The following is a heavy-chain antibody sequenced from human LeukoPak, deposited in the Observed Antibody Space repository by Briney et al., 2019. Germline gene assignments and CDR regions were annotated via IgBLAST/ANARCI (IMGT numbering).Heavy chain of an antibody. CDR3: AKEGPRPYGDYDSPDY. V-gene: IGHV3-23*01. Sequence: PGGSLRLSCAASGFTFSSYAMSWVRQAPGKGLEWVSAISGSGGSTYYADSVKGRFTISRDNSKNTLYMQMNSLRAEDTAVYYCAKEGPRPYGDYDSPDYWGQGTLVTVSS. D-gene: IGHD4-17*01. J-gene: IGHJ4*02. CDR1: GFTFSSYA. CDR2: ISGSGGST.